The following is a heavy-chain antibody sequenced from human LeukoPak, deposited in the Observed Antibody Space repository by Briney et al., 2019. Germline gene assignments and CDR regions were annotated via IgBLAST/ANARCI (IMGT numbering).Heavy chain of an antibody. V-gene: IGHV3-30*02. D-gene: IGHD5-18*01. Sequence: GSLRISWAAAGFPFSNYGMHWVRQAPGKGVEGVGFIRYDGSNKYYADSVKGRFTISRDNSKNTLYLQMNSLRAEDTAVYYCAKDLTNTAMVLVDPWGQGTLVTVSS. CDR3: AKDLTNTAMVLVDP. CDR1: GFPFSNYG. J-gene: IGHJ5*02. CDR2: IRYDGSNK.